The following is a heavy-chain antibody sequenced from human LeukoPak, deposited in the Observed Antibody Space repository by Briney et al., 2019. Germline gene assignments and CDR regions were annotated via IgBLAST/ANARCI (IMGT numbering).Heavy chain of an antibody. Sequence: GGSLRLSCAASGFTVSSNYMSWVRQAPGKGLEWVSVIYSGGSTYYADSVKGRFTISRDNSKNTLYLQMNSLRAEDTAVYYCARRSETYGSGSYYPLEDDYWGQGTLVTVSS. V-gene: IGHV3-66*02. CDR1: GFTVSSNY. J-gene: IGHJ4*02. CDR2: IYSGGST. CDR3: ARRSETYGSGSYYPLEDDY. D-gene: IGHD3-10*01.